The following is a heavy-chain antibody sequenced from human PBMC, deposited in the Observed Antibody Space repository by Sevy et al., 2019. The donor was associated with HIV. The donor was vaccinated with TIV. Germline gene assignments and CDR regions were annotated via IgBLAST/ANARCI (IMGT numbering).Heavy chain of an antibody. CDR2: INHREVT. CDR1: GGSFSDFY. V-gene: IGHV4-34*01. D-gene: IGHD3-3*01. J-gene: IGHJ4*02. CDR3: VRFDTKIKIFGVPRGAY. Sequence: SETLSLTCTVYGGSFSDFYWNWIRQSPGKGLEWIGEINHREVTNYNPSLKSRATISADASNRQFSLKLTSVTAADTAVYYDVRFDTKIKIFGVPRGAYWGPGTLVTVSS.